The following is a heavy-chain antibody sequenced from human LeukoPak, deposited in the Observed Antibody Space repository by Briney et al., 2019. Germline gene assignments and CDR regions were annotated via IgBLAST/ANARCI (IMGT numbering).Heavy chain of an antibody. V-gene: IGHV4-4*02. D-gene: IGHD1-26*01. CDR3: AKEIVGAPTPGAY. Sequence: SENLSLNCAFSTDSITLNWWGWVGQPPGPGLEWIGEVHKSGSTNYYPSLQSRVTISIDKSKTQIALELTSVTAADTAVYYCAKEIVGAPTPGAYWGQGILVTVSS. CDR1: TDSITLNW. CDR2: VHKSGST. J-gene: IGHJ4*02.